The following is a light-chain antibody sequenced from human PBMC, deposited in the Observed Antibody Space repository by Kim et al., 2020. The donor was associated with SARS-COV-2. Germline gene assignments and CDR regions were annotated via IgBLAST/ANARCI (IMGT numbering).Light chain of an antibody. CDR1: QSVSSSY. J-gene: IGKJ1*01. Sequence: EIVLTQSPGTLSLSPGERATLSCRASQSVSSSYFAWYQQKPGQAPRLVIHGASSRATGIPERFSGSGSGTDFTLTISRLEPEDFAVYYCQQYGSSPWTFGQGTKVDIK. V-gene: IGKV3-20*01. CDR2: GAS. CDR3: QQYGSSPWT.